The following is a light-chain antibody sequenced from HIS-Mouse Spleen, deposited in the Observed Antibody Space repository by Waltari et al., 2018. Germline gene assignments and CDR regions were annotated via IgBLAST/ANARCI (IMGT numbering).Light chain of an antibody. CDR1: QGISSY. CDR3: QQLNSYPPT. Sequence: DIQLTQSPSFLSASVGDRVTITCRASQGISSYLAWYQQKPGKAPKLLIYAASTLPSGVPAGFSGSGSGTEFTLTISSLQPEDFATYYCQQLNSYPPTFGQGTKVEIK. V-gene: IGKV1-9*01. CDR2: AAS. J-gene: IGKJ1*01.